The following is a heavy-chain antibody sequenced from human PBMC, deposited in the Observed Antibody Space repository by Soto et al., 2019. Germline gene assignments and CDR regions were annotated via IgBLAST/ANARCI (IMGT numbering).Heavy chain of an antibody. Sequence: PGGSLRLSCAASGFTFSSYGMHWVRQAPGKGLEWVAVISYDGGDKKYADSVKGRLTISRDNAKNSLYLQMNSLRAEDTAVYYCAFLYSSWPFDYWGQGTLVTVSS. V-gene: IGHV3-30*03. D-gene: IGHD6-6*01. CDR1: GFTFSSYG. J-gene: IGHJ4*02. CDR2: ISYDGGDK. CDR3: AFLYSSWPFDY.